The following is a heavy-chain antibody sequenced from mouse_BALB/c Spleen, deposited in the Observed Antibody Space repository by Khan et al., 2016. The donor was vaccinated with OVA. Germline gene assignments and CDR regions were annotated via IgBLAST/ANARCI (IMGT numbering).Heavy chain of an antibody. D-gene: IGHD2-14*01. J-gene: IGHJ3*01. Sequence: QIQLVQSGPELKKPGETVKISCKASGYIFTNYGMNWVKQAPGKGLKWMGWINTNTGEPTFAEEFKERFAFSLETSANTAYLQINSLKNEDTATDCCARGYYRYGSWFAYWGQGTLVTVSA. CDR3: ARGYYRYGSWFAY. CDR1: GYIFTNYG. V-gene: IGHV9-3*02. CDR2: INTNTGEP.